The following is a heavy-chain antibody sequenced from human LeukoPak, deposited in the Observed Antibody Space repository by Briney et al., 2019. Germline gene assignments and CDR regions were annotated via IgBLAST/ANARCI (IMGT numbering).Heavy chain of an antibody. CDR1: RFTFTTFSDHV. CDR3: ASNFYDVGGYYYRTPVQY. D-gene: IGHD3-22*01. Sequence: GGSLRLSCAASRFTFTTFSDHVMHWARQAPGKGLEWVAAVSYDGGSEYYADSVKGRFAVSRDNSKNTLYLQMRSLRPEDTAVYYCASNFYDVGGYYYRTPVQYWGQGTPVTVSS. V-gene: IGHV3-30*09. CDR2: VSYDGGSE. J-gene: IGHJ4*02.